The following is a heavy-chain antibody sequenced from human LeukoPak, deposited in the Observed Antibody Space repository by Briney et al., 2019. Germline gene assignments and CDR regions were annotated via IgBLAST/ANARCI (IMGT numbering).Heavy chain of an antibody. CDR1: GFTFSSYW. V-gene: IGHV3-74*01. CDR3: AGGEYCTSTSCYLLDSGNWFDP. CDR2: INTDGSST. D-gene: IGHD2-2*01. J-gene: IGHJ5*02. Sequence: GGSLRLSCVVSGFTFSSYWMYWVRQAPGKGLVWVSRINTDGSSTDYEDSVKGRFTISRDNAKNTLYLEMNSLRVEDTAVYYCAGGEYCTSTSCYLLDSGNWFDPWGQGTLVTVSS.